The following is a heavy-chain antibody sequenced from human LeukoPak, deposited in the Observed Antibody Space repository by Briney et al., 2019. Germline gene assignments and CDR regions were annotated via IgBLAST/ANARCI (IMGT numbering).Heavy chain of an antibody. CDR3: VRGGGLVMITFGGVIDYYFDY. J-gene: IGHJ4*02. CDR2: ISGSGGST. V-gene: IGHV3-23*01. CDR1: GFTFSSYA. D-gene: IGHD3-16*01. Sequence: GGSLRLSCAASGFTFSSYAMSWVRQAPGKGLEWVSAISGSGGSTYYADSVKGRFTISRDNSKNTLYLQMNSLRAEDTAVYYCVRGGGLVMITFGGVIDYYFDYWGQGTLVTVSS.